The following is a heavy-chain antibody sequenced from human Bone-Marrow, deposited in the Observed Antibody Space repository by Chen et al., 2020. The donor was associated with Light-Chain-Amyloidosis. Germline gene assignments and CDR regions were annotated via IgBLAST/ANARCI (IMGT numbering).Heavy chain of an antibody. CDR1: GYTFPNYW. V-gene: IGHV5-51*01. J-gene: IGHJ4*02. CDR2: IYPDDSDA. Sequence: EVQLEQSGPEVKKHGESLKISCKGSGYTFPNYWIGWVRQMPGKGLEWMGVIYPDDSDARYSPSFEGQATISADKSITTAYLQWRSLKASDTAMYYCARRRDGYNFDYWGQGTLVTVSS. CDR3: ARRRDGYNFDY. D-gene: IGHD5-12*01.